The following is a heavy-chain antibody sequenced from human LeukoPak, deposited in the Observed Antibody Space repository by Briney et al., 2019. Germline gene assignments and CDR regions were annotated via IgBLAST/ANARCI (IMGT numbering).Heavy chain of an antibody. J-gene: IGHJ4*02. CDR1: GYTLTELS. CDR2: FDPEDGET. V-gene: IGHV1-24*01. Sequence: GASVKVSCKVSGYTLTELSMHWVRQAPGKGLEWMGGFDPEDGETIYAQKFQGRVTMTEDTSTDTAYMELSSLRSEDTAVYYCATDLSSSSFYYFDYWGQGTLVTVSS. CDR3: ATDLSSSSFYYFDY. D-gene: IGHD6-13*01.